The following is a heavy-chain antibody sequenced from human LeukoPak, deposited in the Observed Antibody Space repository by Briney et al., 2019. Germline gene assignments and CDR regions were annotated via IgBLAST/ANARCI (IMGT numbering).Heavy chain of an antibody. D-gene: IGHD3-10*01. CDR2: IYYSGST. J-gene: IGHJ4*02. V-gene: IGHV4-39*01. Sequence: SSETLSLTCTISGGSISSSSYYWGGIRQPPGKGLEWIGSIYYSGSTYYNPSLKSRVTISVDTSKNQFSLKLSSVTAADKAVYYCASIYGSGSYRDYWGQGTLVTVSS. CDR3: ASIYGSGSYRDY. CDR1: GGSISSSSYY.